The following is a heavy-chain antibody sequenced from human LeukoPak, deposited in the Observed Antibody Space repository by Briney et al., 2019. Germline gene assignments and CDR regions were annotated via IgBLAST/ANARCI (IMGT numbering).Heavy chain of an antibody. CDR2: IIPILGIA. D-gene: IGHD3-10*01. CDR3: ARETVPYGLVPGYFDY. CDR1: GGTFSSYA. V-gene: IGHV1-69*04. J-gene: IGHJ4*02. Sequence: SVKVSCKASGGTFSSYAISWVRQAPGQGLEWMGRIIPILGIANYAQKFQGRVTITADKSTSTAYMELSSLRSEDTAVYYCARETVPYGLVPGYFDYWGQGTLVTVSS.